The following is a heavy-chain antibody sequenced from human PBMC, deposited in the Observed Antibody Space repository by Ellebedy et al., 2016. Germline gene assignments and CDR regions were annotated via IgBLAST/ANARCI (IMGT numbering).Heavy chain of an antibody. CDR2: LYRTGST. V-gene: IGHV3-53*01. J-gene: IGHJ4*02. CDR3: AKSGYSYAWGY. CDR1: GFTVSDNY. Sequence: GESLKISCAVSGFTVSDNYMSWVRRAPGKGLEWVATLYRTGSTFYPDSAKGRFTISRDNSKNTLYLQMNSLTVEDTAVYFCAKSGYSYAWGYWGQGTLVTVSS. D-gene: IGHD5-18*01.